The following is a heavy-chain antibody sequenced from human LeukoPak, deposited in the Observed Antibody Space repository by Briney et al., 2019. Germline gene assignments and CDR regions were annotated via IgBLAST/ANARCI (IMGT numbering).Heavy chain of an antibody. CDR1: GFSLSTSGMC. J-gene: IGHJ4*02. CDR2: IDWDDDK. CDR3: ARSKIAVAAFDY. Sequence: SGPALVKPTQTLTLTCTFSGFSLSTSGMCVSWIRQPPGKALGWLALIDWDDDKYYSTSLKTRLTISKDTSKDQVVLTMTNMDPVDTATYYCARSKIAVAAFDYWGQGTLVTVSS. D-gene: IGHD6-19*01. V-gene: IGHV2-70*01.